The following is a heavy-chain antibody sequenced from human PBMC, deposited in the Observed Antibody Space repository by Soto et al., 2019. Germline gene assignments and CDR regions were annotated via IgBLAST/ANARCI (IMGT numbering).Heavy chain of an antibody. J-gene: IGHJ3*02. Sequence: QVQLVESGGGVVQPGRSLRLSCAASGFTFSSYGMHWVRQAPGKGLEWVAVISYDGSNKYYADSVKGRFTISRDNSKNTLYLQMNSLRAEDTAVYYCATIPIGRGDSSAGFDIWGQGTMVTVSS. CDR3: ATIPIGRGDSSAGFDI. CDR2: ISYDGSNK. D-gene: IGHD2-2*02. CDR1: GFTFSSYG. V-gene: IGHV3-30*03.